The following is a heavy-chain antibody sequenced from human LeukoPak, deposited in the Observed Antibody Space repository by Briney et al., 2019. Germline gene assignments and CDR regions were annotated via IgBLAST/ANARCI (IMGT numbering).Heavy chain of an antibody. J-gene: IGHJ4*02. CDR2: IYYIRNT. CDR3: ARTQSQSGSYRYYFAY. V-gene: IGHV4-61*08. D-gene: IGHD1-26*01. CDR1: GGSVGSGGYY. Sequence: MTSETLSLTCTVSGGSVGSGGYYWSWIRQPPGGGLEWIGDIYYIRNTNYNPSLKSRVTMSLDPSKNQFSLKLNSVTAADTAVYYCARTQSQSGSYRYYFAYWGQGTLVTVSS.